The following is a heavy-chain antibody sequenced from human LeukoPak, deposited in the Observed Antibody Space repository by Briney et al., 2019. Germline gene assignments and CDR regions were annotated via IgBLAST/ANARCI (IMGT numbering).Heavy chain of an antibody. CDR2: IIPIFGTP. CDR1: GGTFSSYG. CDR3: ATAQTYYYDSSGYLVFDY. D-gene: IGHD3-22*01. Sequence: ASVKVSCKASGGTFSSYGIRWVRQAPGQGLEWMGGIIPIFGTPDYAQKFQGRVTISADESTSTAYMELSTLRSEDTAVYYCATAQTYYYDSSGYLVFDYWGQGTLVTVSS. J-gene: IGHJ4*02. V-gene: IGHV1-69*13.